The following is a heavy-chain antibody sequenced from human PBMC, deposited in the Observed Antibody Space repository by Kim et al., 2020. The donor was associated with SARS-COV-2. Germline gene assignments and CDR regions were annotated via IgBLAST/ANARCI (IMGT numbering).Heavy chain of an antibody. CDR1: GYTFTSYA. Sequence: ASVKVSCKASGYTFTSYAMNWVRQAPGQGLEWMGWINTNTGNPTYAQGFTGRFVFSLDTSVSTAYLQISSLKAEDTAVYYCASKEQQLVSNGPLFDYWGQGTLVTVSS. V-gene: IGHV7-4-1*02. J-gene: IGHJ4*02. D-gene: IGHD6-13*01. CDR2: INTNTGNP. CDR3: ASKEQQLVSNGPLFDY.